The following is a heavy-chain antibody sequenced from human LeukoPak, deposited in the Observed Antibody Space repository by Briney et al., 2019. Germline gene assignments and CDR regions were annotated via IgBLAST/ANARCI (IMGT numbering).Heavy chain of an antibody. CDR1: GFTLSSYW. D-gene: IGHD4-11*01. Sequence: PGGSLRFSGAASGFTLSSYWIHWVRQAPGKELVWVSRINSDGRRTTYADSVKGRFTISRDNAKNTLYLQMNSLRTEDTAVYYCAKTTGRADYSSDGGYYGLDVWGQGTTVTVSS. CDR3: AKTTGRADYSSDGGYYGLDV. V-gene: IGHV3-74*01. CDR2: INSDGRRT. J-gene: IGHJ6*02.